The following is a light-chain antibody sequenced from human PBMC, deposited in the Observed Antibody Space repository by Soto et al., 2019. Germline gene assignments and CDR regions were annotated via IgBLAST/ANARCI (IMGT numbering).Light chain of an antibody. J-gene: IGKJ2*01. CDR1: QSVSSSY. CDR2: GAS. Sequence: EIVLTQSPGTLSLSPGERATLSCRASQSVSSSYLAWYQQKPGQAPRLLIYGASSRATGIPDRFSGSGSGTDFTLTISRLEPEDVAVYYRQQYGSSPTYTFGQGTKLEIK. CDR3: QQYGSSPTYT. V-gene: IGKV3-20*01.